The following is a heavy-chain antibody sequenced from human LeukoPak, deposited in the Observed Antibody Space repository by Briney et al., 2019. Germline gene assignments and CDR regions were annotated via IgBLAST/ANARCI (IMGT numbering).Heavy chain of an antibody. CDR3: ARTTMVTRAFDP. V-gene: IGHV2-5*02. J-gene: IGHJ5*02. CDR2: IYWDDDN. CDR1: GFSINSSGEG. D-gene: IGHD4-17*01. Sequence: SGPMLVKPTQTLTLTCSLSGFSINSSGEGVGWIRQPPGKALEWLALIYWDDDNRYSPSLTSRLTITKDTPRNHVVLTLSNVQTVDTGTYYCARTTMVTRAFDPWGQGILVTVSS.